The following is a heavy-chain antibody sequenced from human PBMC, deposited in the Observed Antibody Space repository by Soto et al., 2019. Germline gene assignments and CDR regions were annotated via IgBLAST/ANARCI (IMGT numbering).Heavy chain of an antibody. V-gene: IGHV4-59*01. D-gene: IGHD4-17*01. Sequence: TLTLACSFSGDVLVNYYCELILRAPSEERHGMGYIYYSGNTNYNSSLQSRVSISQDTSRKQFCLRLTSVTAEDTAVYYCARGTSKYHYDDGGYSGIDDAFDVWGPGTMVTVS. J-gene: IGHJ3*01. CDR2: IYYSGNT. CDR3: ARGTSKYHYDDGGYSGIDDAFDV. CDR1: GDVLVNYY.